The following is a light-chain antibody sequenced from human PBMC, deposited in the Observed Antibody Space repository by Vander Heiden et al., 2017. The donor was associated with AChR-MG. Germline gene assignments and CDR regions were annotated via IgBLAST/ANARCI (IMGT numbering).Light chain of an antibody. V-gene: IGLV3-21*04. Sequence: SYVLPRPPSLPVAPGNTARITSGGNNIGSKSVHWYQQKPGQAPVLVIYYDSDRPSGIPERFSGSNSGNTATLTISRVEAGDEADYYCQVGDSSSDHPVFGTGTKVTVL. CDR3: QVGDSSSDHPV. CDR1: NIGSKS. CDR2: YDS. J-gene: IGLJ1*01.